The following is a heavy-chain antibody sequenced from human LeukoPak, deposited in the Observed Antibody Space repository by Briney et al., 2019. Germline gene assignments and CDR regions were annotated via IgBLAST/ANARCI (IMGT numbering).Heavy chain of an antibody. J-gene: IGHJ4*02. CDR1: GFTFSNAW. D-gene: IGHD2-21*01. CDR2: IKSKTDGGTT. Sequence: PGGSLRLSCAASGFTFSNAWMSWVRQAPGKGLEWVGRIKSKTDGGTTDYAAPVKGRFTISRDDSKNTLYLQMNSLKTEDTAVYYCTTLRRLWWWRPLDYWGQGTLVTVSS. CDR3: TTLRRLWWWRPLDY. V-gene: IGHV3-15*01.